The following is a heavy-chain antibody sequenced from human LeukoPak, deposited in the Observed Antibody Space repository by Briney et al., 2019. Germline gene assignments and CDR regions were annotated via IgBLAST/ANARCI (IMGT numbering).Heavy chain of an antibody. J-gene: IGHJ5*02. Sequence: SEALSLTCAVYGGSFSGYYWSWIRQPPGKGLEWIGEINHSGSTNYNPSLKSRVTISVDTSKNQFSLKLSSVTAADTAVYYCARGPIVVVPAAMPSGFDPWGRGTLVTVSS. CDR1: GGSFSGYY. D-gene: IGHD2-2*01. CDR2: INHSGST. CDR3: ARGPIVVVPAAMPSGFDP. V-gene: IGHV4-34*01.